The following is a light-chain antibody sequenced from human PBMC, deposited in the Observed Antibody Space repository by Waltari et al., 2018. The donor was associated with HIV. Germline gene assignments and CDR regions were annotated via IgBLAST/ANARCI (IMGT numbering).Light chain of an antibody. CDR1: QSVGTF. Sequence: EIVLTQSPATLSLSPGERATLSCRASQSVGTFLAWYQQKPGQPPRILIVDASNRATGIPARFSGSGSGTDFTLTISSLEPEDFALYYCQQRTNWPQNTFGGGTKVEIK. CDR2: DAS. J-gene: IGKJ4*01. CDR3: QQRTNWPQNT. V-gene: IGKV3-11*01.